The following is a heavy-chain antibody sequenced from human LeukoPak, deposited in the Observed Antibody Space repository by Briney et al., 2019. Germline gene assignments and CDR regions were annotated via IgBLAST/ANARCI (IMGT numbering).Heavy chain of an antibody. V-gene: IGHV4-34*01. J-gene: IGHJ6*03. CDR1: GGSFSGYY. Sequence: SETLSLTCAVYGGSFSGYYWSWIRQPPGKGLEWIGEINHSGSTNYNPSLKSRVTISVDTSKNQFSLKLSSETAADTAVYYCASKRYYYYYMDVWGKGTTVTVSS. CDR3: ASKRYYYYYMDV. CDR2: INHSGST.